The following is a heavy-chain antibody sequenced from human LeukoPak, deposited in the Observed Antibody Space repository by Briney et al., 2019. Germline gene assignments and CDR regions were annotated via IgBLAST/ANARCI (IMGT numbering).Heavy chain of an antibody. V-gene: IGHV4-34*01. D-gene: IGHD2-15*01. CDR1: GGSFSGYY. CDR3: ARYPYCSGGSCYSYYFDY. J-gene: IGHJ4*02. Sequence: SETLSLTCAVYGGSFSGYYWSWIRQPPGKGLEWIGEINHSGSTNYNPSLRSRVTISVDTSKNQSSLKLSSVTAADTAVYYCARYPYCSGGSCYSYYFDYWGQGTLVIVSS. CDR2: INHSGST.